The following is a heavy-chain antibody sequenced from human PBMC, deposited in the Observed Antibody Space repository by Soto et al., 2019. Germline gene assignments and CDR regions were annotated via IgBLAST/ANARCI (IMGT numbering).Heavy chain of an antibody. CDR2: IYHSGST. V-gene: IGHV4-38-2*01. CDR1: GYSISSGYY. J-gene: IGHJ5*02. CDR3: ARAHRRITMVRGMGPFDP. D-gene: IGHD3-10*01. Sequence: KASETLSLTXAVSGYSISSGYYWGWIRQPPGKGLEWIGSIYHSGSTYYNPSLKSRVTISVDTSKNQFSLKLSSVTAADTAVYYCARAHRRITMVRGMGPFDPWGQGTLVTVSS.